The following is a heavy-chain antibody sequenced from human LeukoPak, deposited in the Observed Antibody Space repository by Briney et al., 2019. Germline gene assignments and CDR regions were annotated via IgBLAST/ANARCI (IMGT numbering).Heavy chain of an antibody. CDR2: IYYSGST. CDR1: GGSISSYY. Sequence: SETLSLTCTVSGGSISSYYWSWIRQPPGKGLEWIGYIYYSGSTNYNPSLKSRVTISVDTSKNQFSLKLSSVTAADTAVYYCARLKGYSSSWYRAPHLPSYLSVGGGFDYWGQGTLVTVSS. CDR3: ARLKGYSSSWYRAPHLPSYLSVGGGFDY. D-gene: IGHD6-13*01. J-gene: IGHJ4*02. V-gene: IGHV4-59*08.